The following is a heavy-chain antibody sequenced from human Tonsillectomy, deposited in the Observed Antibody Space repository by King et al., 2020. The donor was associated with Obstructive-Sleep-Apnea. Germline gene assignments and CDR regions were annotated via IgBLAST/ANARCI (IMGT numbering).Heavy chain of an antibody. J-gene: IGHJ6*02. CDR2: IIPILGIA. Sequence: QLVQSGAEVKKPGSSVKVSCKASGGTFSSYAISWVRQAPGQGLEWMGGIIPILGIANYAQKFQGRVTITADKSTSTAYMELSSLRSEDTAVYYCARDPRDFWSGSPRYYYYGMDVWGQGTTVTVSS. V-gene: IGHV1-69*09. CDR1: GGTFSSYA. CDR3: ARDPRDFWSGSPRYYYYGMDV. D-gene: IGHD3-3*01.